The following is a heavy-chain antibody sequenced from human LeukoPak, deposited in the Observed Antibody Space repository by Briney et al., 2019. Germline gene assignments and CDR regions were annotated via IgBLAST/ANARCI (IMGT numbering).Heavy chain of an antibody. CDR2: MNPNSGNT. Sequence: ASVKVSCKASGYAFTSYYMHWVRQAPGQGLEWMGWMNPNSGNTGYAQKFQGRVTMTRNTSISTAYMELSSLRSEDTAVYYCARLAGSSSGDYWGQGTLVTVSS. CDR1: GYAFTSYY. J-gene: IGHJ4*02. V-gene: IGHV1-8*02. D-gene: IGHD6-13*01. CDR3: ARLAGSSSGDY.